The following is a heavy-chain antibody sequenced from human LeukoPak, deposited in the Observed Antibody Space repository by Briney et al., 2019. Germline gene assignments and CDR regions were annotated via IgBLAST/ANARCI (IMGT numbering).Heavy chain of an antibody. V-gene: IGHV3-15*01. Sequence: GGSLRLSCAASGFTFSNAWMSWVRQAPGRGLEWVGRIKSKSDGETKDYAAPVKGRFTISRDNSKNTLYLQMNSLRAEDTAVYYCARVAGHYGSGSYYDYWGQGTLVTVSS. CDR3: ARVAGHYGSGSYYDY. J-gene: IGHJ4*02. CDR2: IKSKSDGETK. D-gene: IGHD3-10*01. CDR1: GFTFSNAW.